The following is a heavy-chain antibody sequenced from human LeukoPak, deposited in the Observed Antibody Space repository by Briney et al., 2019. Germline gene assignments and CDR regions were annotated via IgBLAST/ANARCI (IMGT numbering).Heavy chain of an antibody. J-gene: IGHJ6*04. D-gene: IGHD3-10*01. CDR3: ASSGSTLRMDV. V-gene: IGHV3-66*02. CDR1: GFTVSSNY. CDR2: IYSGGST. Sequence: PRGSLRLSCAASGFTVSSNYMSWVRQAPGEGLEWVSVIYSGGSTYYADSVKGRFTISRDNSKNTLYLQMNSLRAEDTAVYYCASSGSTLRMDVWGKGTTVTVSS.